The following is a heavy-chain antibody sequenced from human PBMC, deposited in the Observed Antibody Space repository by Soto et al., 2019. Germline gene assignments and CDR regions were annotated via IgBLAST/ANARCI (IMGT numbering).Heavy chain of an antibody. CDR3: ARDSGLRYRFDY. J-gene: IGHJ4*02. D-gene: IGHD3-9*01. CDR2: IWYDGSNK. V-gene: IGHV3-33*01. Sequence: QVQLVESGGGVVQPGRSLRLSCAASGFTFSSYGMHWVRQAPGKGLEWVAVIWYDGSNKYYADSVKCRFTISRDNSKNTLYLQMNSLRAEDTAVYYCARDSGLRYRFDYWGQGTLVTVSS. CDR1: GFTFSSYG.